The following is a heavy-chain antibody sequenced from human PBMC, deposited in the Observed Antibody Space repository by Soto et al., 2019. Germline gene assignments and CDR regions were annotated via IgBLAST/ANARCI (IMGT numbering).Heavy chain of an antibody. J-gene: IGHJ6*02. V-gene: IGHV4-31*03. CDR2: IYYSGST. CDR3: ARALTGNTSYYYGMDV. D-gene: IGHD3-9*01. Sequence: QVQLQESGPGLVKPSQTLSLTCTVSGGSISSGGYYWSWIRQHPGKGLEWIGYIYYSGSTYYNPSLKSRVTISVDTSKNQFSLKLSSVTAADTAVYYCARALTGNTSYYYGMDVWGQGTTVTVSS. CDR1: GGSISSGGYY.